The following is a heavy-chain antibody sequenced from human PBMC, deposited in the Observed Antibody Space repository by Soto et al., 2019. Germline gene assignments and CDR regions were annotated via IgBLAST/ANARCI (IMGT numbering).Heavy chain of an antibody. J-gene: IGHJ6*02. D-gene: IGHD5-12*01. V-gene: IGHV3-30*18. CDR3: AKSGAGYAYYYGMDV. CDR1: GFTFSSYG. CDR2: ISYDGSNK. Sequence: VQLVESGGGLVKPGGSLRLSCAASGFTFSSYGMHWVRQAPGKGLEWVAVISYDGSNKYYADSVKGRFTISRDNSKNTLYLQMNSLRAEDTAVYYCAKSGAGYAYYYGMDVWGQGTTVTVSS.